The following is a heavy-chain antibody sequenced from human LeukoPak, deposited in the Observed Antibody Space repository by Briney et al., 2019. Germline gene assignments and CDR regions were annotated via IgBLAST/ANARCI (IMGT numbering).Heavy chain of an antibody. J-gene: IGHJ4*02. Sequence: PGGSLRLSCAASGFTFSSYWMSWVRQAPGKGLEWVANIKQDGSEKYYVDSVKGRFTISRDNAKNSLYLQMNSLRAEDTAVYYCARRADYYDSSGCTDYWGQGTLVTVSS. D-gene: IGHD3-22*01. CDR2: IKQDGSEK. CDR3: ARRADYYDSSGCTDY. V-gene: IGHV3-7*01. CDR1: GFTFSSYW.